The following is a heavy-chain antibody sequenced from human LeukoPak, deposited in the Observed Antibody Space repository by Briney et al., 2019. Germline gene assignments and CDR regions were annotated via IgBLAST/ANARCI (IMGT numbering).Heavy chain of an antibody. V-gene: IGHV3-23*01. CDR2: ISGSGGST. CDR3: AKAPQLPNQYYYYYGMDV. D-gene: IGHD2-2*01. J-gene: IGHJ6*02. Sequence: HPEGSLRLSCAASGFTFSSYAMSWVRQAPGKGLEWVSAISGSGGSTYYADSVKGRFTISRDNSKNTLYLQMNSLRAEDTAVYYCAKAPQLPNQYYYYYGMDVWGQGTTVTVSS. CDR1: GFTFSSYA.